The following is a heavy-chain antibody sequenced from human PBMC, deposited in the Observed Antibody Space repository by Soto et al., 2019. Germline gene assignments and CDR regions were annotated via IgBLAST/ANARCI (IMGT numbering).Heavy chain of an antibody. D-gene: IGHD5-12*01. J-gene: IGHJ4*02. CDR1: GGSISGGGYY. Sequence: SETLSLTCTVSGGSISGGGYYWTWIRQFPGKGLEWIGYTYDSGSTFYNPSLKSRVTISEDTSKNQFSLRLSSLTAADTAVYYCARSNIRRDGYHWGQGTLVTVSS. CDR3: ARSNIRRDGYH. V-gene: IGHV4-31*03. CDR2: TYDSGST.